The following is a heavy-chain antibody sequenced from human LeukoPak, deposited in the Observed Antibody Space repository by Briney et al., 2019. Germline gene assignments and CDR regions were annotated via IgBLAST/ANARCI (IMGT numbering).Heavy chain of an antibody. J-gene: IGHJ3*02. Sequence: GALRLSCAASGFPFSSYEMNWVRRAPGKGVEGVSSIISSGSTIYYSDSVKGRFTISRDNAKNSLYLKMNSMRAEDTAVYYCARGPSIVGATIDAFDIWGQGTMVTVSS. CDR1: GFPFSSYE. CDR3: ARGPSIVGATIDAFDI. D-gene: IGHD1-26*01. CDR2: IISSGSTI. V-gene: IGHV3-48*03.